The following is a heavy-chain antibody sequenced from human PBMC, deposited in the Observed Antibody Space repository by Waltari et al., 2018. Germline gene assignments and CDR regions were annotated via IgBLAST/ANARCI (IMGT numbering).Heavy chain of an antibody. CDR3: AREFGYGDSYIDY. J-gene: IGHJ4*02. CDR2: IYYSGST. V-gene: IGHV4-59*01. CDR1: GGSISSYY. Sequence: QVQLQESGPGLVKPSETLSLTCTVSGGSISSYYWSWIRQPPGKGLEWIGDIYYSGSTNNNPSLKSRVTISVDTSKNQFSLKLSSVTAADTAVYYCAREFGYGDSYIDYWGQGTLVTVSS. D-gene: IGHD4-17*01.